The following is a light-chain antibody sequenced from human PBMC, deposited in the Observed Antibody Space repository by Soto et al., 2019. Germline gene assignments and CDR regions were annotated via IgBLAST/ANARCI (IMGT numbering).Light chain of an antibody. CDR3: QHLNGRFT. J-gene: IGKJ3*01. CDR2: AVS. Sequence: DIVMTQSPDSLAVSLGERATINCKSSQSVLYSSNNKNYLAWYQQKPGKAPQLLIYAVSTLQSGVSSRFSGSGFGTDFTLTISSLQPEDVATYYCQHLNGRFTFGPGTKVDIK. CDR1: QSVLYSSNNKNY. V-gene: IGKV4-1*01.